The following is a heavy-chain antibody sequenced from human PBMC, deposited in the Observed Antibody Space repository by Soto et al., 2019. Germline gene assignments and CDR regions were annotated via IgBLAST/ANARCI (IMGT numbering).Heavy chain of an antibody. Sequence: SETLSLTCTVSGGSVSSGSYYWSWIRQPPGKGLEWIGYIYYSGSTNYNPSLKSRVTISVDTSKNQFSLKLSSVTAADTAVYYCASSPGVRYFQHWGQGTLVTSPQ. J-gene: IGHJ1*01. CDR1: GGSVSSGSYY. CDR2: IYYSGST. D-gene: IGHD1-1*01. V-gene: IGHV4-61*01. CDR3: ASSPGVRYFQH.